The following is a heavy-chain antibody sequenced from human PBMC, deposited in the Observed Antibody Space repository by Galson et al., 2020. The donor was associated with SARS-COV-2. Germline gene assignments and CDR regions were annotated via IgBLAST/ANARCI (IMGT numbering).Heavy chain of an antibody. CDR3: ARALFRRGYYDY. CDR2: ISSTSSFI. V-gene: IGHV3-21*06. J-gene: IGHJ4*02. CDR1: GFTFSSFA. Sequence: NSGGSLSLSCAASGFTFSSFAMNWVRQAPGKGLEWVSFISSTSSFINYADSVKGRFTISRDNAKNSLYLQMDSLRAEDTAVYYCARALFRRGYYDYWGQGALVAVSS. D-gene: IGHD3-10*01.